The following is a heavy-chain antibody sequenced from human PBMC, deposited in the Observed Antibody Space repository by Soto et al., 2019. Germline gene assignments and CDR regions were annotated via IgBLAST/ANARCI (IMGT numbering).Heavy chain of an antibody. D-gene: IGHD2-15*01. J-gene: IGHJ5*02. CDR3: ARGLECRGYCLDKPTWFGP. Sequence: ASVKVSCKASGYTFTSNDINWVRQATGQGLVWMGWMNPNSGNTGYAQKFQGRVTMTRNASISTAYMELSSLRSEDTAVYYCARGLECRGYCLDKPTWFGPWGQGTLVTVSS. CDR2: MNPNSGNT. CDR1: GYTFTSND. V-gene: IGHV1-8*01.